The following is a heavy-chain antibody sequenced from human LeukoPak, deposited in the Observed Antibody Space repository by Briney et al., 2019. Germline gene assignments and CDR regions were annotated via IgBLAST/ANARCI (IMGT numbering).Heavy chain of an antibody. Sequence: NSSETLSLTCTVSGGSISSSRYYWGWIRQPPGKGLEWIGSIHYSGSTYYNPSLKSRVTISVDTSKNQFSLKLSSVTAADTAVYYCARLKTVTRPRYYYYYYGMDVWGQGTTVTVSS. CDR3: ARLKTVTRPRYYYYYYGMDV. CDR1: GGSISSSRYY. V-gene: IGHV4-39*07. D-gene: IGHD4-17*01. J-gene: IGHJ6*02. CDR2: IHYSGST.